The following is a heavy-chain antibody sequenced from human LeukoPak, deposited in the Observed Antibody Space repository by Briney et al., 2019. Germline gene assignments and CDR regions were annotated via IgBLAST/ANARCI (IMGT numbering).Heavy chain of an antibody. CDR1: GGSFSGYY. CDR2: INHSGST. D-gene: IGHD3-22*01. Sequence: SETLSLTCAVYGGSFSGYYWSWIRQPPGKGLEWIGEINHSGSTNYNPSLKSRVTISVDTSKNQFSLKLSSVTAADTAVYYCARSGAYYYDSSGYYSDYYYMDVWGKGTTVTVSS. J-gene: IGHJ6*03. V-gene: IGHV4-34*01. CDR3: ARSGAYYYDSSGYYSDYYYMDV.